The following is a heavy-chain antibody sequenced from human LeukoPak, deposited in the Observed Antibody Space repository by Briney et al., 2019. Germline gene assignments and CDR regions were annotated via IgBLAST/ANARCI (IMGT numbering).Heavy chain of an antibody. CDR3: ARVGALSSSWLLY. CDR1: GFTFSSYE. CDR2: ISRSATTI. D-gene: IGHD6-13*01. J-gene: IGHJ4*02. Sequence: GGSLRLSCAASGFTFSSYEMNWVRQAQGKGLEWVSSISRSATTIYYADSVKGRFTISRDNAKNSLYLQMNSLRAEDTAVYFCARVGALSSSWLLYWGQGTLVTVSS. V-gene: IGHV3-48*03.